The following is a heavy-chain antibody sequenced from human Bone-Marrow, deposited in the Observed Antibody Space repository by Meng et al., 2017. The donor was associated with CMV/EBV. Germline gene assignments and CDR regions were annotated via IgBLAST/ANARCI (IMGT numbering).Heavy chain of an antibody. D-gene: IGHD1-26*01. V-gene: IGHV4-59*01. CDR1: GGSISSYY. CDR3: ARESGSSMFYYYYGMDV. J-gene: IGHJ6*02. CDR2: IYYSGST. Sequence: GSLRLSCTVSGGSISSYYWSWIRQPPGKGLEWIGYIYYSGSTNYNPSLKSRVTISVDTSKNQFSLKLSSVTAADTAVYYCARESGSSMFYYYYGMDVWGQGTMVTVSS.